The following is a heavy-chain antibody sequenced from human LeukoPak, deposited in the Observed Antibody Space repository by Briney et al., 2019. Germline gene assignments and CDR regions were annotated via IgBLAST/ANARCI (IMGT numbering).Heavy chain of an antibody. V-gene: IGHV4-38-2*02. CDR2: IYHSGST. Sequence: SETLSLTCTVSGYSISSGYYWGWIRQPPGKGLEWIGSIYHSGSTYYNPSLKSRVTISVDTSKNQFSLKLSSVTAADTAVYYCARVLGYFDYWGQGTLVTVSS. D-gene: IGHD3-3*01. CDR3: ARVLGYFDY. J-gene: IGHJ4*02. CDR1: GYSISSGYY.